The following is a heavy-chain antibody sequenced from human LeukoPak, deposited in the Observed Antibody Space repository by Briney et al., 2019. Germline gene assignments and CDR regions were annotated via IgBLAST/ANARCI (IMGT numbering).Heavy chain of an antibody. CDR1: GFIVSSDY. Sequence: GGSLRLSCAASGFIVSSDYMSWVRQAPGKGLEWVSVIYTGGNTYYADSVKGRFTVSRDKSKNTTYLQMNSLRAEDTAVYYCARHDWFDPWGRGTPVTVSS. CDR3: ARHDWFDP. V-gene: IGHV3-66*04. J-gene: IGHJ5*02. CDR2: IYTGGNT.